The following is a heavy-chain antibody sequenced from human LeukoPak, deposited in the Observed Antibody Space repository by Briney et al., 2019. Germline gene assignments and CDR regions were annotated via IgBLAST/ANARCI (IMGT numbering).Heavy chain of an antibody. Sequence: GGSLRLSCAASGFTFSSYGTHWVRQAPGKGLEWVAVISYDGSNKYYADSVKGRFTISRDNSKNTLYLQMNSLRAEDTAVYYCAKAYYYILTGYDYWGQGTLVTVSS. CDR1: GFTFSSYG. CDR3: AKAYYYILTGYDY. J-gene: IGHJ4*02. D-gene: IGHD3-9*01. V-gene: IGHV3-30*18. CDR2: ISYDGSNK.